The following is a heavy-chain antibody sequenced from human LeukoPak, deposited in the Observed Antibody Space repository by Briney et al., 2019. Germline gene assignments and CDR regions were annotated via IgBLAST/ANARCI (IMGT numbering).Heavy chain of an antibody. CDR1: GGTFSSYA. V-gene: IGHV1-69*13. D-gene: IGHD2-15*01. J-gene: IGHJ4*02. CDR3: ASHHVVAATPNLEY. Sequence: SVKVSCKASGGTFSSYAISWVRQAPGQGLEWMGGIIPIFGTANYAQKFQGRVTITADESTSTAYMELSSLRSEDTAVYYCASHHVVAATPNLEYWGQGTLVTVSS. CDR2: IIPIFGTA.